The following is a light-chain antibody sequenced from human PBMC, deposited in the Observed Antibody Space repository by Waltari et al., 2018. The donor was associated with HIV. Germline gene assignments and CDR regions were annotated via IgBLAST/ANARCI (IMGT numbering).Light chain of an antibody. CDR2: GAS. V-gene: IGKV3-15*01. Sequence: EIVMTQSPATLSVSTGERATLSCRASHRGSINLAWYQQKPGQAPRLLIYGASTRATGIPARFSGSGSGTECTLTISSLQSEDFAVYYCQQYNNWPPRYTFGQGTKLEIK. CDR3: QQYNNWPPRYT. J-gene: IGKJ2*01. CDR1: HRGSIN.